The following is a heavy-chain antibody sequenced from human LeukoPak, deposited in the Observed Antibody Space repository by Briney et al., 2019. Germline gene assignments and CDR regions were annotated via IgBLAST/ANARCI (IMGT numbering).Heavy chain of an antibody. CDR1: GFTFSNYW. CDR2: INSDGSST. V-gene: IGHV3-74*01. J-gene: IGHJ6*03. CDR3: ARADSSIAARLSRSSIFNYYYYMDV. D-gene: IGHD6-6*01. Sequence: GGSLRLSCAASGFTFSNYWMHWVRQAPGKGLVWVSRINSDGSSTSYADSVKGRFTISRDNAKNTLYLQMNSLRAEDTAVYYCARADSSIAARLSRSSIFNYYYYMDVWGKGTTVTVSS.